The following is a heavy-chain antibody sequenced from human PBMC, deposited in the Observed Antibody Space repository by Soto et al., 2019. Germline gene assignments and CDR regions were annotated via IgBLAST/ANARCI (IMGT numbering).Heavy chain of an antibody. J-gene: IGHJ6*02. CDR2: ISYDGSNK. CDR1: GFTFSSYG. CDR3: AKDRAVYYDSSGDYYYYYGMDV. Sequence: GGSLRLSCAASGFTFSSYGMHWVRQAPGKGLEWVAVISYDGSNKYYADSVKGRFTISRDNSKNTLYLQMNSLRAEDTAVYYCAKDRAVYYDSSGDYYYYYGMDVWGQGTTVTVSS. D-gene: IGHD3-22*01. V-gene: IGHV3-30*18.